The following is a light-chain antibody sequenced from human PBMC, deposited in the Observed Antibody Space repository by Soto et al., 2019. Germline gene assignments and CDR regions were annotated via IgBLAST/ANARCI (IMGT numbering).Light chain of an antibody. Sequence: DIQLTQSPSFLSASVGDRVTITCRASQGISSYLAWYQQKPGKAPKLLIYAASTLHSGVPSRFSGSGSGTEFTLTISSLQPDDFATYYCQQLTSFPITFGQGTRLEIK. CDR2: AAS. CDR3: QQLTSFPIT. V-gene: IGKV1-9*01. CDR1: QGISSY. J-gene: IGKJ5*01.